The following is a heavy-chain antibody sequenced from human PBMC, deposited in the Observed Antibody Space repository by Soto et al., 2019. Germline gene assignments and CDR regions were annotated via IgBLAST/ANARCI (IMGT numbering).Heavy chain of an antibody. Sequence: QVQLVQSGAEVKKPGSSVTVSCKASGGTFGNSAISWVRQAPGQGLEWMGGIIPIFTTLDYAQKLQGGDTITADESTSTAYMELTSLRSEDTAVYYCARDKDRQQLGGNYYYGIDVWGQGTTVTVSS. CDR1: GGTFGNSA. CDR2: IIPIFTTL. D-gene: IGHD3-3*02. CDR3: ARDKDRQQLGGNYYYGIDV. J-gene: IGHJ6*02. V-gene: IGHV1-69*12.